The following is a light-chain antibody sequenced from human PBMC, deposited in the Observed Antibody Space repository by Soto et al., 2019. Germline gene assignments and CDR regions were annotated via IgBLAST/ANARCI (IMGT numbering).Light chain of an antibody. CDR3: QQYNNWPPYT. V-gene: IGKV3-15*01. Sequence: EIVMTQSPATLSVSPGERATLSCRASQSVSSNLAWYQQKPGQAPRLLIYGASTRATSIPARFSGSVSGTEFTLTISSLQSEDFALYYCQQYNNWPPYTFGQGTKLEIK. CDR2: GAS. J-gene: IGKJ2*01. CDR1: QSVSSN.